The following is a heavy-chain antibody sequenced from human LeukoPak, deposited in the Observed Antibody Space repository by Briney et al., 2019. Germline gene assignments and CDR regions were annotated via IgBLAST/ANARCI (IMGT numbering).Heavy chain of an antibody. J-gene: IGHJ4*02. V-gene: IGHV3-23*01. D-gene: IGHD3-22*01. Sequence: SGGYLRLSCAVSGFTFSSYAMSWVRQAPGKGLAWFSTISGGSGSTYCADSVKGRFTISRDNSKNTLYLQMNSLRDEDTAVYYCAKHRFESGGYHSTDWGQGTLVTVSS. CDR2: ISGGSGST. CDR3: AKHRFESGGYHSTD. CDR1: GFTFSSYA.